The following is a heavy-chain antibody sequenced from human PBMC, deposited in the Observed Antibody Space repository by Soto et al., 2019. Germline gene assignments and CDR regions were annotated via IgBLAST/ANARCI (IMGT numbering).Heavy chain of an antibody. J-gene: IGHJ4*02. CDR1: GFTFSDYY. D-gene: IGHD3-3*01. V-gene: IGHV3-11*06. Sequence: RRLSCAASGFTFSDYYMSWIRQAPGKGLEWVSYISSSSSYTNYADSVKGRFTISRDNAKNSLYLQMNSLRAEDTAVYYCARAPEAFLEWVPGYWGQGTLVTVSS. CDR3: ARAPEAFLEWVPGY. CDR2: ISSSSSYT.